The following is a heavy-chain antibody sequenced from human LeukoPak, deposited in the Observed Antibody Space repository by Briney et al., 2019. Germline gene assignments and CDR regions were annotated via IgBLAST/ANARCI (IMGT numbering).Heavy chain of an antibody. J-gene: IGHJ3*01. CDR3: ARPAYTAAYDL. Sequence: PGGSLRLSCAASGFTFSTYWMTWVRQAPGKGLGWVANMKGDGSEIHYVDSVKGRFTISRDNAKNSLYLQMNSLRAEDTAVYYCARPAYTAAYDLWGQGTMVTVSS. CDR1: GFTFSTYW. V-gene: IGHV3-7*01. D-gene: IGHD3-16*01. CDR2: MKGDGSEI.